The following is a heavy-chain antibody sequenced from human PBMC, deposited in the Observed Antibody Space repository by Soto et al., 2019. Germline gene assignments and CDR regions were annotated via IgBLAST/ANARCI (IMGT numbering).Heavy chain of an antibody. V-gene: IGHV3-23*01. CDR3: ATDGGGYYGSGPYGAFDI. J-gene: IGHJ3*02. Sequence: GGSLRLSCAASGFTFSSYAMSWVRQAPGKGLEWVSAISGSGGSTYYADSVKGRFTISRDNSKNTLYLQMNSLRAEDTAVYYCATDGGGYYGSGPYGAFDIWGQGTMVTVSS. CDR1: GFTFSSYA. D-gene: IGHD3-10*01. CDR2: ISGSGGST.